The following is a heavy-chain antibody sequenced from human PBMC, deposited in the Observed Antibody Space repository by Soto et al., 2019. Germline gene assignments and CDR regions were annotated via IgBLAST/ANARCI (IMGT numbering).Heavy chain of an antibody. J-gene: IGHJ3*02. CDR1: GFTFSSYA. Sequence: EVQLLESGGGLVQPGGSLRLSCAASGFTFSSYAMSWVRQAPGKGLEWVSAISGSGGSTYYADSVKGRFTISRDNSKNTLYLQMNSLKAEDTAVYYWAKVVTGNYGYLMPSAFDIWGQGTMVTVSS. V-gene: IGHV3-23*01. D-gene: IGHD3-10*01. CDR3: AKVVTGNYGYLMPSAFDI. CDR2: ISGSGGST.